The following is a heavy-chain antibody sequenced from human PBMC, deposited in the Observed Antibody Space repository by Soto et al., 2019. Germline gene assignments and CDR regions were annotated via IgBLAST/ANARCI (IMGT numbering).Heavy chain of an antibody. J-gene: IGHJ3*02. CDR1: GGSFSGYY. Sequence: QVQLQQWGAGLLKPSETLSLTCAVYGGSFSGYYWSWIRQPPGKGLEGIGEINHSGSTNYNPSLKSRVTISVDTSKNQFSLKLSSVTAADTAVYYCAREGKLLWFGELSGRPHRISDAFDIWGQGTMVTVSS. CDR2: INHSGST. CDR3: AREGKLLWFGELSGRPHRISDAFDI. D-gene: IGHD3-10*01. V-gene: IGHV4-34*01.